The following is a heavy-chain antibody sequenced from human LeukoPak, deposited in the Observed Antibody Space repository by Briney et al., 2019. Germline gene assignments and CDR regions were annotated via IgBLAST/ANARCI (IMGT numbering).Heavy chain of an antibody. CDR1: GYTFTSYD. Sequence: ASVKVSCKASGYTFTSYDINWVRQATGQGLEWMGWMNPNSGNTGYAQKFQGRVTITRNTSISTAYMELSSLRSEDTAVYYCARGTLWFGDELIDYWGQGTLVTVSS. J-gene: IGHJ4*02. V-gene: IGHV1-8*03. CDR2: MNPNSGNT. CDR3: ARGTLWFGDELIDY. D-gene: IGHD3-10*01.